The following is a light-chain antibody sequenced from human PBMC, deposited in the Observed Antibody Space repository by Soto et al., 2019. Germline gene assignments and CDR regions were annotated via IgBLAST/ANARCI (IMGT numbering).Light chain of an antibody. J-gene: IGKJ4*01. Sequence: DIQMTQSPSSLSASVGDRVTITCRASPNISNRLVWYQQRPEKAPKSLIFASSSLESGFPSRFSGSGSRTDFTLTIISLQPEDFATYYCQQYISRPVTLGGGTKVEI. CDR2: ASS. V-gene: IGKV1D-16*01. CDR1: PNISNR. CDR3: QQYISRPVT.